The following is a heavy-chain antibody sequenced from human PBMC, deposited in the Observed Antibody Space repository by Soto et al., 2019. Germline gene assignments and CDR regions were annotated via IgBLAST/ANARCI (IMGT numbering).Heavy chain of an antibody. CDR2: INAGNGNT. D-gene: IGHD1-20*01. V-gene: IGHV1-3*01. CDR3: ARGITLPTPLDY. CDR1: GYTFTSXA. J-gene: IGHJ4*02. Sequence: ASVKVSCKASGYTFTSXAMHWVRQAPGQRLEWMGWINAGNGNTKYSQKFQGRVTITRDTSASTAYMELSSLRSEDTAVYYCARGITLPTPLDYWGQGTLVTVSS.